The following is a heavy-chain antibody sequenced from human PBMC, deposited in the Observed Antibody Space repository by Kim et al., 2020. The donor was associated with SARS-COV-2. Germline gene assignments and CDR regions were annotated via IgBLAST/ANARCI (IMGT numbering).Heavy chain of an antibody. Sequence: GGSLRLSCAASGFTFDDYAMHWVRQAPGKGLEWVSGISWNSGSIGYADSVKGRFTISRDNAKNSLYLQMNSLRAEDTALYYCAKVYYYGSGSSYYFDYWGQGTLVTVSS. D-gene: IGHD3-10*01. CDR1: GFTFDDYA. V-gene: IGHV3-9*01. CDR2: ISWNSGSI. J-gene: IGHJ4*02. CDR3: AKVYYYGSGSSYYFDY.